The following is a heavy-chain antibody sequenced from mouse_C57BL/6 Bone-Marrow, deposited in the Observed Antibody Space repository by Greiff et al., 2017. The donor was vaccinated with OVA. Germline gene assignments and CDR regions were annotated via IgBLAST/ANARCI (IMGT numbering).Heavy chain of an antibody. CDR2: IYPRDGST. J-gene: IGHJ2*01. D-gene: IGHD1-1*01. V-gene: IGHV1-78*01. CDR3: ARSLYYGSRSDDYFDY. Sequence: VKLVESDAELVKPGASVKISCKVSGYTFTDHTIHWMKQRPEQGLEWIGYIYPRDGSTKYNEKFKGKATLTADKSSSTAYMQLNSLTSEDSAVYFCARSLYYGSRSDDYFDYWGQGTTLTVSS. CDR1: GYTFTDHT.